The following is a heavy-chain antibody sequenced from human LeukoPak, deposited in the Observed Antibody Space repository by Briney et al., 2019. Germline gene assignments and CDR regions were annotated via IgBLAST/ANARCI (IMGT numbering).Heavy chain of an antibody. CDR2: THYRSKWYN. V-gene: IGHV6-1*01. J-gene: IGHJ3*02. CDR3: AREGPDAFDI. Sequence: QTLSLTCAISGDSVSTNSAAWNWVRQSPSRGLEWLGRTHYRSKWYNDYAVSVKSRITINPDTSKNQLSLQLNSVTPEDTAVYFCAREGPDAFDIWGQGTVVSVSS. CDR1: GDSVSTNSAA.